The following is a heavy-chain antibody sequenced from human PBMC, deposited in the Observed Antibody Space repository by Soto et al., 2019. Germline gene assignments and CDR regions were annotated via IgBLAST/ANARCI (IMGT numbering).Heavy chain of an antibody. V-gene: IGHV3-21*01. J-gene: IGHJ5*02. CDR1: GFTFRGFT. CDR2: ISSNSAYK. Sequence: GESLTLSCTVSGFTFRGFTMNWVRQAPGKGLEWVSTISSNSAYKYYTYPQSGRFTISSANNKNSSHLLMNSTRAEDAAVYYCTRDASRDSSARGWFDPWGPGTLVTVSS. CDR3: TRDASRDSSARGWFDP. D-gene: IGHD6-13*01.